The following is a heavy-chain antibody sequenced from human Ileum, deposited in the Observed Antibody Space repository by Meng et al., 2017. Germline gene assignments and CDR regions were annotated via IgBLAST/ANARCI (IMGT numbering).Heavy chain of an antibody. D-gene: IGHD5-12*01. V-gene: IGHV4-4*07. CDR3: AKGLGSDYDYNWFDS. J-gene: IGHJ5*01. CDR1: GASISNYY. Sequence: VQVQGPGPRRVRPSETLSLTCTVSGASISNYYWNWIRQPAGKGLEWIGRVHSIGNTRYNPSLESRITMSIDTSENQFSLLLSSVTAADTAVYYCAKGLGSDYDYNWFDSWGQGTLVTVSS. CDR2: VHSIGNT.